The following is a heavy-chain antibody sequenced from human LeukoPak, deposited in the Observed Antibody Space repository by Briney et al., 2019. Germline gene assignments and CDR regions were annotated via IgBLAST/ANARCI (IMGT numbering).Heavy chain of an antibody. V-gene: IGHV3-53*01. CDR1: GFTVSSNY. Sequence: PGGSLRLSCAASGFTVSSNYMSWVRQAPGKGLEWVSVIYSGGSTYYADSVKGRFTISRDNSKNMVYLQMDSLRAEDTALYYCARDSGWLRYHDWGQGALVTVSS. J-gene: IGHJ4*02. CDR2: IYSGGST. D-gene: IGHD5-12*01. CDR3: ARDSGWLRYHD.